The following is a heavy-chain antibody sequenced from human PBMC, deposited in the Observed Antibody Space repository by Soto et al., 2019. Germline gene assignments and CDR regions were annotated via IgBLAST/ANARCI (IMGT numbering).Heavy chain of an antibody. V-gene: IGHV3-74*01. CDR2: INSDGSST. J-gene: IGHJ4*02. CDR1: GFTFSSYW. D-gene: IGHD1-26*01. CDR3: ARESMYSWSYLGGLDY. Sequence: EVQLVESGGGLVQPGGSLRLSCAASGFTFSSYWMHWVRQAPGKGLVWVSRINSDGSSTSYVDSVKGRFTISRDNAKNTLYLQMNSLRAEDTAVYYCARESMYSWSYLGGLDYWGQGTLVTVSS.